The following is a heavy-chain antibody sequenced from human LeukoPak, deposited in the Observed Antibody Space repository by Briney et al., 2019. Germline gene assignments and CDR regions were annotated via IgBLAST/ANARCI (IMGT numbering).Heavy chain of an antibody. Sequence: GASVKVSCKASGYTFTSYGISWVRQAPGQGLEWMGWISAYNGNTNYAQKLQGRVTMTTDTSTSTAYMELRSLRSDDTAVYYCARGSPTHSVVTHWPFDYWGQGTLVTVSS. D-gene: IGHD3-22*01. CDR2: ISAYNGNT. V-gene: IGHV1-18*01. CDR1: GYTFTSYG. CDR3: ARGSPTHSVVTHWPFDY. J-gene: IGHJ4*02.